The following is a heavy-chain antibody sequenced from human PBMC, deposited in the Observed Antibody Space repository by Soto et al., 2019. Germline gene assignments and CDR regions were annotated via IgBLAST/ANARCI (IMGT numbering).Heavy chain of an antibody. J-gene: IGHJ5*02. CDR2: INPDNGNT. CDR1: GYTFTRYT. D-gene: IGHD2-15*01. Sequence: RASVKVSCKASGYTFTRYTMNWVRQAPGQRLEWMGWINPDNGNTKSSQEFQDRVIITRDTSASTAYMDLSSLRSEDTAVYYCARGIATGQLDPWGQGTLVTVSS. CDR3: ARGIATGQLDP. V-gene: IGHV1-3*01.